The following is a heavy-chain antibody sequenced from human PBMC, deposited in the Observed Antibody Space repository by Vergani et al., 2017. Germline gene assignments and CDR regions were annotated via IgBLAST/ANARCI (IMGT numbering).Heavy chain of an antibody. CDR1: GGSISSYY. J-gene: IGHJ5*02. CDR3: ARDGDPPTNWFDP. Sequence: QVQLQESGPGLVKPSETLSLTCTVSGGSISSYYWSWIRQPPGKGLEWIGYIYYSGSTNYNPSLKIRVTISVDTSKNQFSLKLSSVTAADTAVYYCARDGDPPTNWFDPWGQGTLVTVSS. V-gene: IGHV4-59*12. CDR2: IYYSGST. D-gene: IGHD2-21*02.